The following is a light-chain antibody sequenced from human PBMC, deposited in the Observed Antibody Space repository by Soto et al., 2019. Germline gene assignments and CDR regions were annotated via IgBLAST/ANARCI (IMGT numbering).Light chain of an antibody. CDR3: QQYYSTPPM. CDR2: WAS. CDR1: QSVLYSSNNKNY. J-gene: IGKJ1*01. V-gene: IGKV4-1*01. Sequence: IVMTQSPDSLAVSLGERATINCKSSQSVLYSSNNKNYLAWYQQKPGQPPKLLIYWASTRESGVPDRFGGSGSGTDFTLTISSLQAEDVAVYYCQQYYSTPPMFGQGTKVEIK.